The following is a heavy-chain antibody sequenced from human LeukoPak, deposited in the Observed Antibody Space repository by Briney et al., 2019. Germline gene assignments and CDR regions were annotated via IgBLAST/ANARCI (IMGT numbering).Heavy chain of an antibody. J-gene: IGHJ4*02. V-gene: IGHV1-18*01. CDR1: GYAFTSYG. Sequence: ASVKVSCKASGYAFTSYGISWVRQAPGQGLEWMGWISSNDGNTYYVQNFQGRVTMTTDTSTSTAYMELRSLRSDDTAVYYCARVDILTGYYFFDSWGQGTLVTVSS. D-gene: IGHD3-9*01. CDR3: ARVDILTGYYFFDS. CDR2: ISSNDGNT.